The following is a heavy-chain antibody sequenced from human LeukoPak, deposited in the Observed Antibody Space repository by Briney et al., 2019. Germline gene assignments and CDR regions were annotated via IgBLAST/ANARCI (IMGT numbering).Heavy chain of an antibody. Sequence: ASVKVSCKASGYTFTSYDINWVRQATAQGLEWMGWMNPNSGNTGYAQTFQGRVTMTRDTSISTAYMKLSSLRSEDAAVDYCARFSYYYGSGGYYRRESTFDPWGQGTLVTVSS. D-gene: IGHD3-10*01. CDR2: MNPNSGNT. J-gene: IGHJ5*02. V-gene: IGHV1-8*01. CDR1: GYTFTSYD. CDR3: ARFSYYYGSGGYYRRESTFDP.